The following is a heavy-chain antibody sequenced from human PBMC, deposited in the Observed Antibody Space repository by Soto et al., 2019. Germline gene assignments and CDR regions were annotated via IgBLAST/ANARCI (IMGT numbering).Heavy chain of an antibody. V-gene: IGHV3-23*01. D-gene: IGHD2-8*02. J-gene: IGHJ3*02. Sequence: HPGGSLRLSCAASGFICSSYDMSWVRQAPGKGLEWDSTILVDGRTFYVDSVKGRFTISRDTSKNTVYLQVNSLTAGDTALYYCAKATATGGGAFDICGQGTMVTVSS. CDR1: GFICSSYD. CDR2: ILVDGRT. CDR3: AKATATGGGAFDI.